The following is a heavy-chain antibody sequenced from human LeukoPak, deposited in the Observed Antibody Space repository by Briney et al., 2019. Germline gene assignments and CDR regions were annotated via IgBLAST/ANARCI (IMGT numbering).Heavy chain of an antibody. Sequence: PGGSLRLSCAASGFTFSSYAMSWVRQAPGKGLEWVSAISGSGGSTYYADSVKGRFTISRDNSKNTLYLQMNSLRAEDTAVYYCANPDIVVVPAAMGDDAFDIWGQGTMVTVSS. CDR1: GFTFSSYA. J-gene: IGHJ3*02. CDR3: ANPDIVVVPAAMGDDAFDI. D-gene: IGHD2-2*01. V-gene: IGHV3-23*01. CDR2: ISGSGGST.